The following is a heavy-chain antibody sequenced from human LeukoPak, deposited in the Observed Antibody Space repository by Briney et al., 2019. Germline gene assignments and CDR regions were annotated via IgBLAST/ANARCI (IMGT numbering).Heavy chain of an antibody. CDR3: ARHADIDFWSAKGQNWFDP. J-gene: IGHJ5*02. D-gene: IGHD3-3*01. Sequence: SETLSLTCTVSGGSISSYYWSWIRQPPGKGLEWIGYIYYSGSTNYNPSLKSRVTISVDTSKNQFSLKLGSVTAADTAVYYCARHADIDFWSAKGQNWFDPWGQGTLVTVSS. V-gene: IGHV4-59*01. CDR2: IYYSGST. CDR1: GGSISSYY.